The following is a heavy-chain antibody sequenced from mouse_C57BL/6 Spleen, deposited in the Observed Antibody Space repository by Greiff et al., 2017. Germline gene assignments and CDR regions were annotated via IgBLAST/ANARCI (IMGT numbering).Heavy chain of an antibody. CDR2: IYPGDGDT. V-gene: IGHV1-82*01. J-gene: IGHJ2*01. D-gene: IGHD1-1*01. CDR1: GYAFSSSW. CDR3: ASPNYYGSSSYYFDY. Sequence: VQLQQSGPELVKPGASVKISCKASGYAFSSSWMNWVKQRPGKGLEWIGRIYPGDGDTNYNEKFKGKATLTADKSSSTAYMQLSSLTSEDSAVYYCASPNYYGSSSYYFDYWGQGTTLTVSS.